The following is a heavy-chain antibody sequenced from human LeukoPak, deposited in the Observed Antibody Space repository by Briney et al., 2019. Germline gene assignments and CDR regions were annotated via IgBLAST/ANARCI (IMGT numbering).Heavy chain of an antibody. V-gene: IGHV3-30*18. Sequence: GGSLRLSCAASGFTFSSHGMHWVRQAPGKGLEWVAVISYDENNKYYADSVKGRFTISRDSSKNTVYLQMSSLRAEDTAVYYCAKVREQWLVPEYYFDYWGQGTLVTVSS. J-gene: IGHJ4*02. CDR3: AKVREQWLVPEYYFDY. CDR2: ISYDENNK. D-gene: IGHD6-19*01. CDR1: GFTFSSHG.